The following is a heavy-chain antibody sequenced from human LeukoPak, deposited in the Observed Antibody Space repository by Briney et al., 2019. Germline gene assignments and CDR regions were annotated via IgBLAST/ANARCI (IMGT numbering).Heavy chain of an antibody. CDR1: GFTFSSYS. CDR3: ARQPYLNFDY. V-gene: IGHV3-48*02. Sequence: GGSLRLSCAASGFTFSSYSMNWVRQVPGKGLEWVSYISSSSSTIYYADSVKGRFTISRDNAKNSLYLQMNSLRDEDTALYYCARQPYLNFDYWGQGTLVTVSS. J-gene: IGHJ4*02. CDR2: ISSSSSTI.